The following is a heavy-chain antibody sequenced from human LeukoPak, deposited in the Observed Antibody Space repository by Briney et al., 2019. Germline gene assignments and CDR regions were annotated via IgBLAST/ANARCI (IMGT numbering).Heavy chain of an antibody. CDR2: ISFDGSNK. D-gene: IGHD3-10*01. CDR1: GFTFSLYG. V-gene: IGHV3-30*03. Sequence: PGGSLRLSCAASGFTFSLYGMHWVRQAPGKGLEWVAVISFDGSNKYYADFVKGRFTISRDNSKNTVYLQMNSLRAEDTAVYYCARPADRGHYNWFDPWGQGTLVTVSS. CDR3: ARPADRGHYNWFDP. J-gene: IGHJ5*02.